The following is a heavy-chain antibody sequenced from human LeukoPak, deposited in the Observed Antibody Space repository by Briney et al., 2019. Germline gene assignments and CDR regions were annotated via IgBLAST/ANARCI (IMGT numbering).Heavy chain of an antibody. J-gene: IGHJ4*02. V-gene: IGHV3-64*01. Sequence: GGSLRLSCAASGFTFSTYALHWVRQVPGKGLEYVSAISSIRGTTYYANSVKGRFTISRDNSKNTLYLQMGSLKPEDTAVYYCARVGDNTAFDYWGQGTLVTVSS. CDR1: GFTFSTYA. CDR2: ISSIRGTT. D-gene: IGHD2-21*01. CDR3: ARVGDNTAFDY.